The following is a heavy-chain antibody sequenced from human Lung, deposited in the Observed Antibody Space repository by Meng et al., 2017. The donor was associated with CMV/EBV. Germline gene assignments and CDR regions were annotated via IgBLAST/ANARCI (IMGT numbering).Heavy chain of an antibody. Sequence: SGSTLSGYTMHWVREAPGKGLEWVALISYDGSVEYYADSVRGRFTISRDNSKNTLYGHMNSLRPEDTAIYYCARDVTTLGYSGMDVWGQGTTVTVSS. CDR2: ISYDGSVE. J-gene: IGHJ6*02. V-gene: IGHV3-30*14. CDR1: GSTLSGYT. D-gene: IGHD4-11*01. CDR3: ARDVTTLGYSGMDV.